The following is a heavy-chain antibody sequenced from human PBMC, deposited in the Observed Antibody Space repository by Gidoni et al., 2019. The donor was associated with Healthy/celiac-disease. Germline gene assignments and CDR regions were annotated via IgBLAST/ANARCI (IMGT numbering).Heavy chain of an antibody. CDR3: ARVGYSYDFDY. CDR1: GGSISSYY. D-gene: IGHD5-18*01. J-gene: IGHJ4*02. V-gene: IGHV4-59*01. CDR2: IYYSGST. Sequence: QVQLQESGPGLVKPSETLSFTCTVSGGSISSYYWSWIRQPPGKGLEWIGYIYYSGSTNYNPSLKSRVTISVDTSKNQFSLKLSSVTAADTAVYYCARVGYSYDFDYWGQGTLVTVSS.